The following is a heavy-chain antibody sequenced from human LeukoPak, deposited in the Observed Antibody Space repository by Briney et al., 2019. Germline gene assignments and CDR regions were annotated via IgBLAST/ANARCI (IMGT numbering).Heavy chain of an antibody. Sequence: GGSLRLSCAASGFTFSSYAMSWVRQAPGKGLEWVSAISGSGGSTYYADSVKGRFTISRDNSKNTLYLQMNSLRAEDTAVYHCAKGNTFGGDIVAAPDYWRQGTLVTVSS. V-gene: IGHV3-23*01. CDR2: ISGSGGST. J-gene: IGHJ4*02. CDR3: AKGNTFGGDIVAAPDY. D-gene: IGHD3-16*02. CDR1: GFTFSSYA.